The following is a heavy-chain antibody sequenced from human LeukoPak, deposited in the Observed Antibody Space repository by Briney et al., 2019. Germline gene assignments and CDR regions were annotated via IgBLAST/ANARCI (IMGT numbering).Heavy chain of an antibody. CDR1: GFTFSSSA. J-gene: IGHJ4*02. CDR2: ISGRDGST. Sequence: GGSLRLSCAASGFTFSSSAMSWVRQAPGKGLEWVSGISGRDGSTYYADSVKGRFTISRDNSKNTLYLQMNSLRAEDTAVYYCAKAGSIRFDYWGQGTLVTVSS. D-gene: IGHD1-26*01. CDR3: AKAGSIRFDY. V-gene: IGHV3-23*01.